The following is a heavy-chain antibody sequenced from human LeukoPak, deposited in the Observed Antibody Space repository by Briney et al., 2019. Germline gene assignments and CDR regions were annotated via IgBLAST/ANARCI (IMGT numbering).Heavy chain of an antibody. V-gene: IGHV3-30*04. D-gene: IGHD3-10*01. CDR3: ARSDLGEALDY. CDR1: GFTFSSYA. Sequence: GGSLRLSCAASGFTFSSYAMHWVRQAPGKGLEWVAVISYDGSNKYYADSVKGRLTISRDNSKNTLYLQMNSLRAEDTAVYYCARSDLGEALDYWGQGTLVTVSS. CDR2: ISYDGSNK. J-gene: IGHJ4*02.